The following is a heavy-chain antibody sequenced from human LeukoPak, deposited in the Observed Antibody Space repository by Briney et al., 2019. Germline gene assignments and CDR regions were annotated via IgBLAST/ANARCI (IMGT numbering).Heavy chain of an antibody. CDR2: ISWNSGSI. CDR3: AKDMGRVQLWFGLDY. D-gene: IGHD5-18*01. Sequence: GGSLRLSCAASGFTFDDYAMHWVRQAPGKGLEWVSGISWNSGSIGYADSVKGRFTISRDNAKNSLYLQTNSLRAEDTALYYCAKDMGRVQLWFGLDYWGQGTLVTVSS. CDR1: GFTFDDYA. J-gene: IGHJ4*02. V-gene: IGHV3-9*01.